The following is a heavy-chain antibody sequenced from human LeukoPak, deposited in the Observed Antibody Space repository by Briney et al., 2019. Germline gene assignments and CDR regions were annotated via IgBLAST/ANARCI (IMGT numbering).Heavy chain of an antibody. J-gene: IGHJ1*01. CDR2: IYHSGST. CDR3: ASSSGSYSAEYFQH. D-gene: IGHD1-26*01. Sequence: SETLSLTCAVSGGSISSGGYSWSWLRQPPGKGLEWIGYIYHSGSTYYNPPLKSRVTISVDRSKNQFSLKLSSVTAADTAVYYCASSSGSYSAEYFQHWGQGTLVTVSS. V-gene: IGHV4-30-2*01. CDR1: GGSISSGGYS.